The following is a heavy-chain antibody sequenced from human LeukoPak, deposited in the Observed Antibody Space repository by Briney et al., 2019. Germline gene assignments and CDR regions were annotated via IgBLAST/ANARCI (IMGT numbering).Heavy chain of an antibody. D-gene: IGHD2-15*01. J-gene: IGHJ4*02. CDR3: ARGVVAAPTNFDY. Sequence: SETLSLTCTVSGGSINSSSYYWGWIRQPPGKGLEWIGSIYYSGSTYYNPSLKSRVTISVDTSKNQFSLKLRSVTAADTAVYYCARGVVAAPTNFDYWGQGTLVTVSS. V-gene: IGHV4-39*07. CDR1: GGSINSSSYY. CDR2: IYYSGST.